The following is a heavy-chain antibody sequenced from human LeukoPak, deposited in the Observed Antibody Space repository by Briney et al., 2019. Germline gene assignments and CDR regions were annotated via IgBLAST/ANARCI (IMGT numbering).Heavy chain of an antibody. CDR3: ARSVYGSSFDY. D-gene: IGHD6-6*01. CDR2: INPNSGGT. CDR1: GYTFTGYY. Sequence: ASVKVSCKASGYTFTGYYMHWVPQAPGQGLEGMGWINPNSGGTNYAQKSQGRVTMTRDTSISTAYMELSRLRSDDTAVYYCARSVYGSSFDYWGQGTLVTVSS. J-gene: IGHJ4*02. V-gene: IGHV1-2*02.